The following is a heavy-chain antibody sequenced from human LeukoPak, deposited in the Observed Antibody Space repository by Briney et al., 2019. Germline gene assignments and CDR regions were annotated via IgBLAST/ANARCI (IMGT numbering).Heavy chain of an antibody. Sequence: GGSLRLSCTASGFTFSSYSMNWVRQAPGKGLEWVSSISSGSSYIYYADSVKGRFTISRDNANHSLYLQMNSLRAEDTAVYYCERRNSGYSTDYWGQGTLVTVSS. J-gene: IGHJ4*02. CDR2: ISSGSSYI. CDR3: ERRNSGYSTDY. V-gene: IGHV3-21*01. CDR1: GFTFSSYS. D-gene: IGHD3-3*01.